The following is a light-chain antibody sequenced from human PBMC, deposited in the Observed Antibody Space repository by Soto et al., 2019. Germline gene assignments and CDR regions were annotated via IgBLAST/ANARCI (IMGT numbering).Light chain of an antibody. Sequence: EIVFTQSPGTLSLSPGERATLSCRASQSVSSYLAWSKPKPGHAPSLLIYDASNRATGIPARFRGSGSGTDFTLTIRRLEPEDFAVDDCQPYGSSLTVCGGTKVDI. CDR2: DAS. V-gene: IGKV3-20*01. CDR3: QPYGSSLT. J-gene: IGKJ4*01. CDR1: QSVSSY.